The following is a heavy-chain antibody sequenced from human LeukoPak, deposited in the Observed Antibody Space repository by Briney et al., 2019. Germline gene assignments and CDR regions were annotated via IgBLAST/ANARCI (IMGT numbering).Heavy chain of an antibody. CDR1: GGSISSHY. J-gene: IGHJ5*02. D-gene: IGHD6-19*01. V-gene: IGHV4-59*11. Sequence: SETLSLTCTVSGGSISSHYWSWIRQPPGKGLEWIGYIYYSGSTNYNPSLKSRVTISVDTSKNQFSLKLSSVTAADTAVYYCARGPIYRSSGWANWFDPWAREPWSPSPQ. CDR3: ARGPIYRSSGWANWFDP. CDR2: IYYSGST.